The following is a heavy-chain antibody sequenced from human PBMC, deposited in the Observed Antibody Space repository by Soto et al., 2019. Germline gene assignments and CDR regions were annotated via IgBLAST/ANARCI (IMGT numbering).Heavy chain of an antibody. CDR2: IYYSGST. Sequence: PSETLSLTCAVSGGSISSGDYYWSWIRQPPGKGLEWIGYIYYSGSTYYNPSLKSRVTISVDTSKNQFSLKLSSVTAADTAVYYCARSKTILLWFGELFDYFDYWGPGTLVTVSS. J-gene: IGHJ4*02. D-gene: IGHD3-10*01. CDR1: GGSISSGDYY. V-gene: IGHV4-30-4*01. CDR3: ARSKTILLWFGELFDYFDY.